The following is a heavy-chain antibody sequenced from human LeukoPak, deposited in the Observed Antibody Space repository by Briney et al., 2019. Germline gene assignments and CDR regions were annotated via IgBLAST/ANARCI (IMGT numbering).Heavy chain of an antibody. CDR2: IYYSGST. J-gene: IGHJ4*02. V-gene: IGHV4-59*12. Sequence: SETLSLTCTVSGGSISSYYWSWIRQPPGKGLEWIGYIYYSGSTNYNPSLKSRVTMSVDASKNQFSLKLSSVTAADTAVYYCARDPGAGSGWMYYFDYWGQGTLVTVSS. CDR3: ARDPGAGSGWMYYFDY. D-gene: IGHD6-19*01. CDR1: GGSISSYY.